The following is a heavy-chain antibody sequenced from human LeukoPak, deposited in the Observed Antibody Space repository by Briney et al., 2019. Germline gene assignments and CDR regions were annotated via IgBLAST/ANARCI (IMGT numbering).Heavy chain of an antibody. CDR3: ARRRVSSSTWYSTYYYFFYMDF. V-gene: IGHV4-59*01. D-gene: IGHD4-11*01. Sequence: PSQTLSLTCTVSDDSITMYYWTWIRHPPGKGLEWIGYVDHTGSTKFNPSLNGRVSISRDTPNNFFSLRLRSVTAADTAVYFCARRRVSSSTWYSTYYYFFYMDFWGKGTTVTVSS. CDR1: DDSITMYY. J-gene: IGHJ6*03. CDR2: VDHTGST.